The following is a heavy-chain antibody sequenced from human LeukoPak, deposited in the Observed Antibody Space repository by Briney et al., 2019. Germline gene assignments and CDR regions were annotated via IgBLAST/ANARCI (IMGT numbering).Heavy chain of an antibody. CDR3: ARHPELYFFDY. CDR2: IYSSGSA. V-gene: IGHV4-59*08. J-gene: IGHJ4*02. CDR1: GSSINNNF. D-gene: IGHD3-10*01. Sequence: PSETLSLTCTVSGSSINNNFWTWIRQPPGKGLEWIGYIYSSGSANYNPSLKSRVIISGDTSKNQVSLTLSSVTAADTAVYYCARHPELYFFDYWGQGTLVTVSS.